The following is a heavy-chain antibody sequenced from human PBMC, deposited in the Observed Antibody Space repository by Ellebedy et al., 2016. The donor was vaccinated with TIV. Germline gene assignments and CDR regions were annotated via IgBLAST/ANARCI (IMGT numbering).Heavy chain of an antibody. Sequence: GESLKISXAASGFTFSSYGMHWVRQAPGKGLEWVAVISYDGSNKYYADSVKGRFTISRDNSKNTLYLQMNSLRAEDTAVYYCARDSGSYDYWGQGTLVTVSS. J-gene: IGHJ4*02. D-gene: IGHD1-26*01. CDR2: ISYDGSNK. CDR1: GFTFSSYG. CDR3: ARDSGSYDY. V-gene: IGHV3-30*03.